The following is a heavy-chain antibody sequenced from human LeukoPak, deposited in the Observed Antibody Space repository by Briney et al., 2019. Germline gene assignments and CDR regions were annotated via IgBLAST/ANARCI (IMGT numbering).Heavy chain of an antibody. V-gene: IGHV4-34*01. Sequence: PSKTLSLTCAVYGGSFSGYYWSWIRQPPGKGLEWIGEINHSGSTNYNPSLKSRVTISVDTSKNQFSLKLSSVTAADTAVYYCARGIPGRIAARLRFDPWGQGTLVTVSS. D-gene: IGHD6-6*01. CDR1: GGSFSGYY. CDR3: ARGIPGRIAARLRFDP. J-gene: IGHJ5*02. CDR2: INHSGST.